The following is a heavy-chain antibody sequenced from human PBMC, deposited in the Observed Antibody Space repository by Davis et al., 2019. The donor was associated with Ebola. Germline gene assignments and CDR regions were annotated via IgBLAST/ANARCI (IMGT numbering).Heavy chain of an antibody. Sequence: GESLKISCAASGFTFDDYAMSWVRQAPGKGLVWVSHIYTYEGSINYADSVKGRFTISRDNSKNTLYLQMNSLRAEDTAVYYCARVAAAGILNAFDIWGQGTMVTVSS. CDR1: GFTFDDYA. V-gene: IGHV3-NL1*01. CDR3: ARVAAAGILNAFDI. D-gene: IGHD6-13*01. CDR2: IYTYEGSI. J-gene: IGHJ3*02.